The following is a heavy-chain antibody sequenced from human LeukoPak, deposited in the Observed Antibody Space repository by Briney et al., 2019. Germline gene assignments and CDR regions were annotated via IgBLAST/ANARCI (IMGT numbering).Heavy chain of an antibody. CDR3: ATITTYYDILTGYYTNWFDP. CDR2: IYPGDSDT. Sequence: GESLKISCKGSGHSFTSYWIGWVRQMPGKGLEWMGIIYPGDSDTRYSPSFQGQATISADKSISTAYLQWSSLKASDTAMYYCATITTYYDILTGYYTNWFDPWGQGTLVTVSS. CDR1: GHSFTSYW. V-gene: IGHV5-51*01. J-gene: IGHJ5*02. D-gene: IGHD3-9*01.